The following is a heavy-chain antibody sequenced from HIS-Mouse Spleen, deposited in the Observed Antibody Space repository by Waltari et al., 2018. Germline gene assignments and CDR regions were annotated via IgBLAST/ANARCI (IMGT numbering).Heavy chain of an antibody. J-gene: IGHJ4*02. Sequence: QVQLQQWGAGLLKPSETLSLTCAVYGGSFSGYYWSWIRQPRGKGLEWIGENNHSRSTNYNPSLKSRVTVSVDTSKNQFSLKLSSVTAADTAVYYCARVNSSFDYWGQGTLVTVSS. CDR1: GGSFSGYY. D-gene: IGHD6-13*01. CDR3: ARVNSSFDY. CDR2: NNHSRST. V-gene: IGHV4-34*01.